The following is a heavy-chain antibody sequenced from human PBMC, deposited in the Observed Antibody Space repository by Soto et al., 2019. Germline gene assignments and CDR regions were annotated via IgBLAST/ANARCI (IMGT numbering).Heavy chain of an antibody. CDR1: GSSISSYY. CDR2: IYYSGST. V-gene: IGHV4-59*01. CDR3: ARVNSLYFDY. Sequence: PSETLSLTCTVCGSSISSYYWSWIRQPPGKGLEWIGYIYYSGSTNYNPSLKSRVTISVDTSKNQFSLKLSSVAAADTSVYYCARVNSLYFDYWGQGTLVTVSS. J-gene: IGHJ4*02.